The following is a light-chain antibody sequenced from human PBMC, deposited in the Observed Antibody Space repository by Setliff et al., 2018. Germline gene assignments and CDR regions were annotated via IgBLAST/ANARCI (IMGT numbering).Light chain of an antibody. J-gene: IGLJ1*01. V-gene: IGLV2-23*02. Sequence: QSALTQPASVSGSPGQSITISCTGTSSDVGAYNYVSWYQQHTGKAPKLIIYDVSKRPSGVSNRFSGSKSGNTASLTISGLQAEAEADYYCCSYAGISTFGPYGFGTGTKVTVL. CDR1: SSDVGAYNY. CDR2: DVS. CDR3: CSYAGISTFGPYG.